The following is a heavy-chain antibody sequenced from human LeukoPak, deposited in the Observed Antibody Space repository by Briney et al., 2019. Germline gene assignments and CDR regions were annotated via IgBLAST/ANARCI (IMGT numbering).Heavy chain of an antibody. J-gene: IGHJ4*02. Sequence: GGSLRLSCAVSGFTFGSYAMSWVRQAPGKGLEWVSTIGDTTYYADSVKGRFTISRDNSKNTLYLEMKSLRAEDTAVYYCARERAFYDILTGYGYFDYWGQGTLVTVSS. CDR1: GFTFGSYA. D-gene: IGHD3-9*01. CDR2: IGDTT. CDR3: ARERAFYDILTGYGYFDY. V-gene: IGHV3-23*01.